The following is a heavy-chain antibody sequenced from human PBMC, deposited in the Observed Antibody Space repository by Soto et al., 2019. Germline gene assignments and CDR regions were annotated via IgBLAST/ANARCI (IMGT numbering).Heavy chain of an antibody. V-gene: IGHV1-18*01. CDR3: ARQGSWPYYYYGLDV. D-gene: IGHD1-26*01. CDR2: ISTYNGDT. Sequence: QVQLVQSGPEVRKPGASVKVSCEASGYTFTTSGISWVRQVPGQRLEWMGWISTYNGDTNSSQNFQGRVLMTADTSTGTAYRELMSLKSDDTAVYYCARQGSWPYYYYGLDVWGQGTIVTVSS. J-gene: IGHJ6*02. CDR1: GYTFTTSG.